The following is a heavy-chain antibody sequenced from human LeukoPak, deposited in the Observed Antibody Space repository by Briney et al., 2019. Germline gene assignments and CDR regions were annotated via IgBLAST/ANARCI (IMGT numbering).Heavy chain of an antibody. CDR2: INPSGGST. J-gene: IGHJ5*02. D-gene: IGHD3-22*01. V-gene: IGHV1-46*01. CDR3: ARTKMYYYDSSGYYPNWFDP. Sequence: RASVKVSCKASGYTFTSYYMHWVRQAPGQGLEWMGIINPSGGSTSYAQKFQGRVTMTRDMSTSTVYMELSSLRSEDTAVYYCARTKMYYYDSSGYYPNWFDPWGQGTLVTVSS. CDR1: GYTFTSYY.